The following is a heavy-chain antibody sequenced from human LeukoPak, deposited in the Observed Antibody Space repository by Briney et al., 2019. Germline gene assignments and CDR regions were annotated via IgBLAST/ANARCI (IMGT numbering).Heavy chain of an antibody. V-gene: IGHV1-2*02. CDR1: GYIFTGYY. J-gene: IGHJ4*02. CDR2: INPNSGGT. D-gene: IGHD3-10*01. Sequence: ASVKVSCKASGYIFTGYYIHWVRQAPGQGLEWMGWINPNSGGTNYAQKFQGRVTMARDTPISTAHMELSRLRSDDTAIYYCARNYGSGSDVYFDYWGQGTLVTVSS. CDR3: ARNYGSGSDVYFDY.